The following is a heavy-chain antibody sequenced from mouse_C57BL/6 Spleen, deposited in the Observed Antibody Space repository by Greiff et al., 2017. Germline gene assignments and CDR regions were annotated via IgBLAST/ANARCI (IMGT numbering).Heavy chain of an antibody. CDR2: IYPRSGNT. CDR3: ASQTSQAPYFDY. CDR1: GYTFTSYG. J-gene: IGHJ2*01. V-gene: IGHV1-81*01. Sequence: QVQLQQSGAELARPGASVKLSCKASGYTFTSYGISWVKQRTGQGLEWIGGIYPRSGNTYYNEKFKGKATLTADKSSSTAYMELRSLTSEDSAVYFCASQTSQAPYFDYWGQGTTLTVSS. D-gene: IGHD3-2*02.